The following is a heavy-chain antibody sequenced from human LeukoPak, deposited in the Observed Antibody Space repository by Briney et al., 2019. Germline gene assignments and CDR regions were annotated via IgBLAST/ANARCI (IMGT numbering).Heavy chain of an antibody. CDR3: ARWGRYFDWLLQTDLSCYYMDV. Sequence: ASVKVSCKASGYTFTSYDINWVRQATGQGLEWMGWINPKSGNTGYAQKFQGRVTITRNTSISTAYMELSSLRSEDTAEYYCARWGRYFDWLLQTDLSCYYMDVWGKGTPVTVSS. J-gene: IGHJ6*03. CDR1: GYTFTSYD. V-gene: IGHV1-8*03. D-gene: IGHD3-9*01. CDR2: INPKSGNT.